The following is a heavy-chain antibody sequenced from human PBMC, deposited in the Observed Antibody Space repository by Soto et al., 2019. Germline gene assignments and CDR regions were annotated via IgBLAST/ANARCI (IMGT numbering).Heavy chain of an antibody. V-gene: IGHV3-7*01. Sequence: GGSLRLSCAASGFTFSSYWMSWVRQAPGKGLEWVANIKQDGSEKYYVDSVKGRFTISRDNAKNSLYLQMNSLRAEDTAVYYCARVSSSSWYPYYYYYGMDVWGQGTTVTVSS. D-gene: IGHD6-13*01. CDR3: ARVSSSSWYPYYYYYGMDV. CDR2: IKQDGSEK. J-gene: IGHJ6*02. CDR1: GFTFSSYW.